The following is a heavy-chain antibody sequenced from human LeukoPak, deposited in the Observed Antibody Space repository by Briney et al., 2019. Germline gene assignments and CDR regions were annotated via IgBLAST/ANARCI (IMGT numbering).Heavy chain of an antibody. Sequence: QPGGSLRLSCAASGFVFSGYGMHWVRQAPGKGLEWVALISYDGKNKFYGDSVKGRFTISRDNSKNTLYLQMNSLRAEDTAVYYCARERGETIFVDYWGQGALVTVSS. CDR3: ARERGETIFVDY. V-gene: IGHV3-30*03. CDR2: ISYDGKNK. D-gene: IGHD3-3*01. CDR1: GFVFSGYG. J-gene: IGHJ4*02.